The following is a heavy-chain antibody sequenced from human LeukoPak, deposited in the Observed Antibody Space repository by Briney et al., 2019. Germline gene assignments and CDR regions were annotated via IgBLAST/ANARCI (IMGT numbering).Heavy chain of an antibody. D-gene: IGHD1-26*01. V-gene: IGHV3-23*01. Sequence: GGSLRLSCAASGFTFSSYAMSWVRQAPGKGQEWVSAISGSGGSTYYADSVKGRFTISRENSKNTLYLQMNSLRAEDTAVYYCAKDNFGIVGATDVLDYWGQGTLVTVSS. CDR1: GFTFSSYA. CDR2: ISGSGGST. J-gene: IGHJ4*02. CDR3: AKDNFGIVGATDVLDY.